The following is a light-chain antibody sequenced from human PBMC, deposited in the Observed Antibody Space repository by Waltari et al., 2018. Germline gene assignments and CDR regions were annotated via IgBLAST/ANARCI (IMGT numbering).Light chain of an antibody. CDR1: QSISTY. V-gene: IGKV1-39*01. CDR3: QQSYNVPRT. Sequence: DIQMTQSPSYLSASVGDRINITCRAGQSISTYLNWYQQKRGEAPKVLIYAASSLARGVPSRFIGSGSGTDFTLTISCLQPEDFATYYCQQSYNVPRTFGQGTRLEIK. J-gene: IGKJ5*01. CDR2: AAS.